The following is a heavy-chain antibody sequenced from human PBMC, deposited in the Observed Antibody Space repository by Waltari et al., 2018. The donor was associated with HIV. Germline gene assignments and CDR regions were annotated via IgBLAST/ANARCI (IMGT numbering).Heavy chain of an antibody. V-gene: IGHV1-69*01. D-gene: IGHD3-10*01. CDR1: GATLSTSG. CDR3: ARVLNPHFYYANSDYRHYFDY. CDR2: IIPVFVTA. J-gene: IGHJ4*02. Sequence: QVQLVQSGAEVKKPGSSVKVSCKASGATLSTSGLSWVRQVPGQGLEWMGGIIPVFVTANYAEKFQGRATFTADESTGTGYMELSGLRPEDTAIYYCARVLNPHFYYANSDYRHYFDYWGQGTLVTVSS.